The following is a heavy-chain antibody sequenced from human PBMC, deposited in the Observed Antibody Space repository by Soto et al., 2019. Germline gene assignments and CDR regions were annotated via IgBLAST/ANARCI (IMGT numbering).Heavy chain of an antibody. CDR2: IYWDDAK. CDR3: AHKAPLPDSLDTFDV. Sequence: QITLKESGPTLVKPTQTLTLTCTFSGFSLSSPGVRVGWIRQPPGKALEWLALIYWDDAKLYSPSLRSRLTSTRDASNTQVVLTMTNMDPVDTATYYCAHKAPLPDSLDTFDVCGQGTMVTVSS. J-gene: IGHJ3*01. V-gene: IGHV2-5*02. CDR1: GFSLSSPGVR. D-gene: IGHD2-21*01.